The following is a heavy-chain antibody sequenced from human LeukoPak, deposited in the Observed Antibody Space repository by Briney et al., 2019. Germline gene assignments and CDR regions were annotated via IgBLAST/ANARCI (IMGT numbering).Heavy chain of an antibody. V-gene: IGHV1-69*04. Sequence: SVKVSCKASGGTFSSYTISWVRQAPGQGLEWMGRIIPILGIANYAQKFQGRVTITADKSTSTAYMELSSLRSEDTAVYYCARDPRYYYDSSGLDWGQGTWSPSPQ. CDR3: ARDPRYYYDSSGLD. J-gene: IGHJ4*02. CDR2: IIPILGIA. D-gene: IGHD3-22*01. CDR1: GGTFSSYT.